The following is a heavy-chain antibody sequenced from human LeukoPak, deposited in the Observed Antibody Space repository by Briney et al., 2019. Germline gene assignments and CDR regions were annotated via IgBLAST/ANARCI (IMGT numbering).Heavy chain of an antibody. V-gene: IGHV3-20*04. D-gene: IGHD3-3*01. CDR2: INWNGGRT. CDR3: ARVPYDFWSGYDYYYYYMDV. Sequence: TGGSLRLSCAASGFTFDDYGMSWVRQAPGKGLEWVSGINWNGGRTGYADSVKGRFTISRDNAKNSLYLQMNSLRAEDTALYYCARVPYDFWSGYDYYYYYMDVWGKGTTVTVSS. CDR1: GFTFDDYG. J-gene: IGHJ6*03.